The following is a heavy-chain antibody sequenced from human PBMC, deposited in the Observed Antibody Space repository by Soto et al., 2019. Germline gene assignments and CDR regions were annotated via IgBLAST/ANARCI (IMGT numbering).Heavy chain of an antibody. CDR2: ISSSGSYM. J-gene: IGHJ4*02. CDR1: GFTFSSCS. Sequence: EVQLVESGGGMVKPGGSLRLSCAASGFTFSSCSMNWVRQAPGKELEWVSSISSSGSYMYYADSVKGRFTISRDNAKNSVSLQIYGLRAEDTAVYYCARGYYYDVGGYLHLDCWGGGTLVTFSS. D-gene: IGHD3-22*01. V-gene: IGHV3-21*01. CDR3: ARGYYYDVGGYLHLDC.